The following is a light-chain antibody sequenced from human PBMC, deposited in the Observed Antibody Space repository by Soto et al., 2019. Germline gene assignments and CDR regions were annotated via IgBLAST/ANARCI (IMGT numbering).Light chain of an antibody. J-gene: IGLJ3*02. Sequence: QSVLTQPPSVSAAPGQRVTISCSGSSSNIGNNYVSWYQQVPGTAPKLLIYDNNNRPSGIPDRFSGSKSGTSATLVITELQTGDDADYYCGTWDTSLSGGVFGVGTKLTVL. V-gene: IGLV1-51*01. CDR3: GTWDTSLSGGV. CDR2: DNN. CDR1: SSNIGNNY.